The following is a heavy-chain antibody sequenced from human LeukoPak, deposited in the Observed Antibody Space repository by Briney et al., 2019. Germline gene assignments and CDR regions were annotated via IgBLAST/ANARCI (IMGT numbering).Heavy chain of an antibody. CDR3: AREGGFYRPFAY. Sequence: ASETLSLTCGVSGGSVINTNWWTWVRQPPGKGLEWIGEVHLDGRTNYNPSLESRLTMSVDVSENQVSLKLTSVTAADTAVYYCAREGGFYRPFAYSGQGSLLTVSS. CDR1: GGSVINTNW. J-gene: IGHJ4*02. V-gene: IGHV4-4*02. D-gene: IGHD3-3*01. CDR2: VHLDGRT.